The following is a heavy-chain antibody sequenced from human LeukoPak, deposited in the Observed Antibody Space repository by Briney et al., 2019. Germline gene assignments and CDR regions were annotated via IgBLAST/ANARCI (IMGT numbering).Heavy chain of an antibody. CDR1: GFTFSSYA. Sequence: GTSLRLSCAASGFTFSSYAMHWVRQAPGKGLEWVAVISYDGGNKYYADSVKGRFTISRDNSMNTLYLQMNSLRAEDTAVYYCARDLALRDGYNYPDYWGQGTLVTVSS. CDR3: ARDLALRDGYNYPDY. J-gene: IGHJ4*02. D-gene: IGHD5-24*01. CDR2: ISYDGGNK. V-gene: IGHV3-30-3*01.